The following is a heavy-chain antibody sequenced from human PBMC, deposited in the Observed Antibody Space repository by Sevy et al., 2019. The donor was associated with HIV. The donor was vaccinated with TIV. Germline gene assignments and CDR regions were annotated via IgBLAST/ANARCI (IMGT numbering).Heavy chain of an antibody. J-gene: IGHJ6*02. CDR2: IDPSGST. D-gene: IGHD1-26*01. CDR1: GYTFTTYY. Sequence: ALVKVSCKASGYTFTTYYIHWVRQAPGQGLEWMGLIDPSGSTRYAQKFQGRVSMTGDTSTTTLYMELSSLTSEDTAVYYCARDRDLSGSYLEYYYYAMDVWGQGTTVTVSS. V-gene: IGHV1-46*01. CDR3: ARDRDLSGSYLEYYYYAMDV.